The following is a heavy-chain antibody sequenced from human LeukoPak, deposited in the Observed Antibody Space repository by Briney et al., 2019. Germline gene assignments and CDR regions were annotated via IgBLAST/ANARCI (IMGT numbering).Heavy chain of an antibody. CDR3: AGEGEWYSRGWPTFDY. D-gene: IGHD6-19*01. CDR2: ISAYNGNT. V-gene: IGHV1-18*01. Sequence: GASVKVSCKASGYTFTSYGISWVRQAPGQGLEWMGWISAYNGNTNYAQKLQGRVTMTTDTSTSTAYMELRSLRSDDTAVYYCAGEGEWYSRGWPTFDYWGQGTLVTVSS. J-gene: IGHJ4*02. CDR1: GYTFTSYG.